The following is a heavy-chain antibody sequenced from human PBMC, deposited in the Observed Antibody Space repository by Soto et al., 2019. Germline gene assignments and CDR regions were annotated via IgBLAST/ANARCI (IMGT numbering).Heavy chain of an antibody. CDR2: INDRGDLR. CDR1: GFTFGSYA. D-gene: IGHD6-19*01. CDR3: AKAFGDWYPFEK. Sequence: GGSLRLSCVASGFTFGSYAMSWVRRAPGKGLEWVSTINDRGDLRYYADSVRGRFTISRDNSKNTLYLQVNNLRAEDTARYHCAKAFGDWYPFEKWGLGALVTVS. V-gene: IGHV3-23*01. J-gene: IGHJ4*02.